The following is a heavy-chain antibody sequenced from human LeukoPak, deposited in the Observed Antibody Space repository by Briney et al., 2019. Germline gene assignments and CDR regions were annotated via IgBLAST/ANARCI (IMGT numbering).Heavy chain of an antibody. V-gene: IGHV3-23*01. CDR1: GFTFTTYG. CDR3: ARDRSTGTTLRNYYFDY. CDR2: ISGSGDAA. J-gene: IGHJ4*02. D-gene: IGHD1-7*01. Sequence: PGGSLRLSCAASGFTFTTYGMSWVRQAPGKGLEWVSVISGSGDAAYYADSVKGRFTISRDNAKNSLYQQMNSLRAEDTAVYYCARDRSTGTTLRNYYFDYWGQGTLVTVSS.